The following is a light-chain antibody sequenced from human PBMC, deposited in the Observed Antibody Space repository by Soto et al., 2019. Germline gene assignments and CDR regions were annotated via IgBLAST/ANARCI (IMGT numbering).Light chain of an antibody. CDR3: QQAYSFPPT. CDR2: GAS. J-gene: IGKJ1*01. CDR1: RGISNW. V-gene: IGKV1D-12*01. Sequence: DIQMTQSPSSVSASIGDRVTISCRASRGISNWLVWYQQKPGRAPKLLIYGASSLQIGVPSRFSGSGSGTDFTLTISGLQSDDFARYYCQQAYSFPPTFGQGTNVEIK.